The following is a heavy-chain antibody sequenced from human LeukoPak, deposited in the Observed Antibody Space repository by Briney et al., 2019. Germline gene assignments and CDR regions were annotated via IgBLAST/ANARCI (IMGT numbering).Heavy chain of an antibody. J-gene: IGHJ4*02. CDR1: GFTFSSYS. CDR2: ISNSGAST. Sequence: GGSLRLSCVASGFTFSSYSTNWLRQAPGKGLEWVSSISNSGASTDYADSVKGRFTISRDNAKNSPYLQMTSLRAEDTAVYYCARESRRYGSGSYPPDYWGRGTLVTVSS. V-gene: IGHV3-21*01. D-gene: IGHD3-10*01. CDR3: ARESRRYGSGSYPPDY.